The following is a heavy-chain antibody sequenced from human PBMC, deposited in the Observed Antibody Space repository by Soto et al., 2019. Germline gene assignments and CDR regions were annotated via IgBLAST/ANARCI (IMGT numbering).Heavy chain of an antibody. J-gene: IGHJ4*02. CDR1: GFTFSSYA. CDR2: ISGSGGST. V-gene: IGHV3-23*01. D-gene: IGHD3-10*01. Sequence: GGSLRLSCAASGFTFSSYAMSWVRQAPGKGLEWVSAISGSGGSTYYADSVKGRFTISRDNSKNTLYLQMNSLRAEDTAVYYCAKDPPTTLWFGELYADYWGQGTLVTVSS. CDR3: AKDPPTTLWFGELYADY.